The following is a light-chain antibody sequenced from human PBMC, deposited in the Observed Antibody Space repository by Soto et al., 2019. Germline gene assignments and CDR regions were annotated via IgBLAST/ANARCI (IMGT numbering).Light chain of an antibody. V-gene: IGKV3-20*01. J-gene: IGKJ1*01. CDR1: QRFISY. Sequence: DMVWTQSPATLSLYPWERATLSCRASQRFISYLAWCQQKPGQAPRLLIYGTSSGAPGIPDRFSGSGSGTDFTLTISRLEPEDYAVYYRQQDGSSPWTFGQGTEVDI. CDR3: QQDGSSPWT. CDR2: GTS.